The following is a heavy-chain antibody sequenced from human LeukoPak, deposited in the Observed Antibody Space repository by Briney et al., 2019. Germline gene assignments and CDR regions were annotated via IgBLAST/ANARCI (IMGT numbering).Heavy chain of an antibody. Sequence: GGTLRLSCAASGFTFSSYAMSWVRQAPGKGLEWVSTISGSGGSTNHADSVKGRFTISRDNSKNTLYLQMNSLRAEDTAVYYCAKDGKTRNWNYFQAKPVYWGQGTLVTVSS. CDR2: ISGSGGST. D-gene: IGHD1-7*01. CDR1: GFTFSSYA. V-gene: IGHV3-23*01. J-gene: IGHJ4*02. CDR3: AKDGKTRNWNYFQAKPVY.